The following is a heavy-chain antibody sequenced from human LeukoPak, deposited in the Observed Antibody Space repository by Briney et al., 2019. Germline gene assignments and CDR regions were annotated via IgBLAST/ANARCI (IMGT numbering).Heavy chain of an antibody. V-gene: IGHV4-38-2*02. CDR2: IYHSGST. D-gene: IGHD2-15*01. Sequence: PSETLSLTCTVSGYSISSGYYWGWIRQPPGKGLEWIGSIYHSGSTYYNPSLKSRVIISVDTSKNQFSLKLSSVTAADTAVYYCAKNGTPGRVLLAATWYNWFDPWGQGTLVTVSS. J-gene: IGHJ5*02. CDR1: GYSISSGYY. CDR3: AKNGTPGRVLLAATWYNWFDP.